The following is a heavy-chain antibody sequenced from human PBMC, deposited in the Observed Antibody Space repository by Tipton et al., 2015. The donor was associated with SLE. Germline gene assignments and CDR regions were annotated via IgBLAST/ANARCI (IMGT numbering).Heavy chain of an antibody. D-gene: IGHD3-22*01. J-gene: IGHJ4*02. V-gene: IGHV4-39*01. CDR2: IYHSGST. CDR3: ARHDYDSNGYYQHYFDY. Sequence: TLSLTCTVSGDSISSSGYYWVWIRQPPGKGLEWIGSIYHSGSTYYNPSLKSRVSMSIDTSGNEVFLRLSSVTAADTAVYYCARHDYDSNGYYQHYFDYWGQGTLVTVSS. CDR1: GDSISSSGYY.